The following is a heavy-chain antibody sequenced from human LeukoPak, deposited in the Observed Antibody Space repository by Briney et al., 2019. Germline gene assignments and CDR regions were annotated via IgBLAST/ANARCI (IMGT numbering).Heavy chain of an antibody. CDR3: TTGRLGT. CDR1: GFTFSNAW. CDR2: ITSLTNGGTT. V-gene: IGHV3-15*01. J-gene: IGHJ1*01. D-gene: IGHD1-26*01. Sequence: GGSLRLSCAASGFTFSNAWMSWVRQAPGKGLEWVGRITSLTNGGTTAYAAPMKGRFAISRDDSKNTLYLQMTSLKTEDTAVYYCTTGRLGTWGKGTLDTVSS.